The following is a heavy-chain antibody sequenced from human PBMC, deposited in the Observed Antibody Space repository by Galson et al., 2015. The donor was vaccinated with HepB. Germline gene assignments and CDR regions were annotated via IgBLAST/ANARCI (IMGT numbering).Heavy chain of an antibody. V-gene: IGHV3-7*01. J-gene: IGHJ4*02. Sequence: SLRLSCATSGFTFSTYWMSWVRQAPGKGLEWVANIRNDGSESYYVDSVKGRFTTSRDNAKNSVYLQMNSLRAEDTAVYYCVRGGGDTSGCVYWGQGTLVTVSS. CDR1: GFTFSTYW. D-gene: IGHD3-22*01. CDR2: IRNDGSES. CDR3: VRGGGDTSGCVY.